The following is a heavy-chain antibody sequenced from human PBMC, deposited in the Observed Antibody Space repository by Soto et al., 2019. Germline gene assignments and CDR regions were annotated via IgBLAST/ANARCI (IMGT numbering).Heavy chain of an antibody. CDR1: GGSISSYY. D-gene: IGHD5-12*01. Sequence: SETLSLTCTVSGGSISSYYWSWIRQPPGKGLEWIGYIYYSGSTNYNPSLKSRVTISADTSKNQFSLKLSSVTAADTAVYYCARSRGYSGFPYYYGMDVWGQGTTVTVSS. CDR2: IYYSGST. J-gene: IGHJ6*02. V-gene: IGHV4-59*01. CDR3: ARSRGYSGFPYYYGMDV.